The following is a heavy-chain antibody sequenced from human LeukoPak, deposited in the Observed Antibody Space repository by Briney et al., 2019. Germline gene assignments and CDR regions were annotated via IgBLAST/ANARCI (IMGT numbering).Heavy chain of an antibody. V-gene: IGHV3-48*01. J-gene: IGHJ4*02. Sequence: GGSLRLSCAASGFTFSSYSMSWVRQAPGKGLEWVSYISSSSSTIYYADSVKGRFTISRDNAKNSLYLQMNSLRAEDTAVYYCARAPYPYDSSGAFDYWGQGTLVTVSS. CDR1: GFTFSSYS. D-gene: IGHD3-22*01. CDR2: ISSSSSTI. CDR3: ARAPYPYDSSGAFDY.